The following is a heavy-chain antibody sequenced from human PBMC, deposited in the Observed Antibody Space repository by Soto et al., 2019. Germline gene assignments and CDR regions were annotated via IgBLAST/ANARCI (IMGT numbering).Heavy chain of an antibody. V-gene: IGHV1-58*01. CDR1: GFTFTISA. CDR2: IVVGSGNT. J-gene: IGHJ6*02. Sequence: SVKVSCKASGFTFTISAVQWVRQARGQRXEWIGWIVVGSGNTNYAQKFQERVTITRDMSTSTAYMELSSLRSEDTAVYYCAADTLVVPAPIYYYYRMDVWGQGTTVTVS. D-gene: IGHD2-2*01. CDR3: AADTLVVPAPIYYYYRMDV.